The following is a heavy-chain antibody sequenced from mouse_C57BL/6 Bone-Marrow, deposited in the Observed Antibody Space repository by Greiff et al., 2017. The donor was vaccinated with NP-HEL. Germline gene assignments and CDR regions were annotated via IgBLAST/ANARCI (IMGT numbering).Heavy chain of an antibody. Sequence: EVKLVESGGGLVKPGGSLKLSCAASGFTFSSYAMSWVRQTPEKRLEWVATISDGGSYTYYPDNVKGRFTISRDNAKNNLYLQMSHLTSEDTAMYYCARDCSSPFAYWGQGTLVTVSA. CDR3: ARDCSSPFAY. D-gene: IGHD1-1*01. V-gene: IGHV5-4*01. CDR1: GFTFSSYA. CDR2: ISDGGSYT. J-gene: IGHJ3*01.